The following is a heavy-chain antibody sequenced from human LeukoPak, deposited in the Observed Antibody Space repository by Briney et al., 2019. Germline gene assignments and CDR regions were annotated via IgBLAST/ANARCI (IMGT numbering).Heavy chain of an antibody. CDR1: VDSISDYY. V-gene: IGHV4-59*01. CDR3: AARRAYYFDY. Sequence: PSETLSLTCTVSVDSISDYYWSWIRQPPGKGLEWIGYIYYTGSTNYNPSFKSRVTISVDTSKNQFSLKLSSVTAADTAVYYCAARRAYYFDYWGQGTLVTVSP. CDR2: IYYTGST. J-gene: IGHJ4*02.